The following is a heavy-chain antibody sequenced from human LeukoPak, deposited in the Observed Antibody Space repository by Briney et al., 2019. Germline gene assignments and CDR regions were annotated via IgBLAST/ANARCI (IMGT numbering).Heavy chain of an antibody. CDR2: INTDGTVT. CDR3: ATKDWLAPPLDS. CDR1: GFTFSKYW. Sequence: GGSLRLSCAASGFTFSKYWMLWVRQPPGKGLESVSRINTDGTVTTYADSVKRRFTVSSDNADNTMFLQMNSVRDEDAAVYYCATKDWLAPPLDSWGQGTPVTVSS. D-gene: IGHD6-19*01. V-gene: IGHV3-74*01. J-gene: IGHJ4*02.